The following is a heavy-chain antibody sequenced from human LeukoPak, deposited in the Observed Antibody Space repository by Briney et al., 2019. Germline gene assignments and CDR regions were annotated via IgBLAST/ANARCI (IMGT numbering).Heavy chain of an antibody. CDR1: GGSISSYY. CDR2: IYYSGST. CDR3: ARRSGQGHFDY. Sequence: SETLSLTCTVSGGSISSYYWSWIRQPPGKGLEWIGYIYYSGSTNYNPSLKSRVTISVDTSKNQSSLKLSSVTAADTAVYYCARRSGQGHFDYWGQGTLVTVSS. J-gene: IGHJ4*02. V-gene: IGHV4-59*08. D-gene: IGHD5-12*01.